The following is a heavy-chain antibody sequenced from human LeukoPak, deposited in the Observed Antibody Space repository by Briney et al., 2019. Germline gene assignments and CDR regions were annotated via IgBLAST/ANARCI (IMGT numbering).Heavy chain of an antibody. D-gene: IGHD2-2*01. J-gene: IGHJ3*02. CDR1: GGTFSSYA. V-gene: IGHV1-69*13. CDR2: IIPIFGTA. CDR3: ARDLRCSSTSCYFAFDI. Sequence: SVKVSCKASGGTFSSYAISWVRQAPGQGLEWMGGIIPIFGTANYAQKFQGRVTITADESTSTAYMELSSLRSEDTAVYYCARDLRCSSTSCYFAFDIWGQGTMVTVSS.